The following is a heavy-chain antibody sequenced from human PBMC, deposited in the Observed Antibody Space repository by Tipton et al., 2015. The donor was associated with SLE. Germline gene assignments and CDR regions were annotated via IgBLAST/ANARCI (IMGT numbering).Heavy chain of an antibody. CDR1: GGSISSGGYY. V-gene: IGHV4-31*03. J-gene: IGHJ3*02. D-gene: IGHD3-10*01. Sequence: TLSLTCTVSGGSISSGGYYWSWIRQHPGKGLEWIGEINHSGSTNYNPSLKSRVTISVDTSKNQFSLKLSSVTAADTAVYYCARGAPITMAPDAFDIWGQGTMVTVSS. CDR2: INHSGST. CDR3: ARGAPITMAPDAFDI.